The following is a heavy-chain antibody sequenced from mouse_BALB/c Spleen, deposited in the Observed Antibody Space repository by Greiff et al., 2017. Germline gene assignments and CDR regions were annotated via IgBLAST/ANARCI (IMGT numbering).Heavy chain of an antibody. Sequence: EVQLQESGGGLVQPGGSRKLSCAASGFTFSSFGMHWVRQAPEKGLEWVAYISSGSSTIYYADTVKGRFTISRDNPKNTLFLQMTSLRSEDTAMYYCAVWLRRTGYYFDYWGQGTTLTVSS. D-gene: IGHD2-2*01. J-gene: IGHJ2*01. CDR1: GFTFSSFG. V-gene: IGHV5-17*02. CDR3: AVWLRRTGYYFDY. CDR2: ISSGSSTI.